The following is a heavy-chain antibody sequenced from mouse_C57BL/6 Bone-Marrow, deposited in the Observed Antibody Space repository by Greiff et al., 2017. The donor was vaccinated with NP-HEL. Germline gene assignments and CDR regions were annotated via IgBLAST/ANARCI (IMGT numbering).Heavy chain of an antibody. D-gene: IGHD1-1*01. CDR1: GYAFSSYW. CDR3: AREYYYGSSYYFDY. J-gene: IGHJ2*01. Sequence: QVQLQQSGAELVKPGASVKISCKASGYAFSSYWMNWVKQRPGKGLEWIGQIYPGDGDTNYNGKFKGKATLTADKSSSTAFMQISSLTSEDAAVYFCAREYYYGSSYYFDYWGQGTTLTVSS. V-gene: IGHV1-80*01. CDR2: IYPGDGDT.